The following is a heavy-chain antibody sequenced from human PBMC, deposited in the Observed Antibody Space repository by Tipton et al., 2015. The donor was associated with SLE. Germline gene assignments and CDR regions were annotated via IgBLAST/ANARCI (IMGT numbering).Heavy chain of an antibody. Sequence: GSLRLSCAASGFIFSDYYMSWIRQAPGKGLEWVSYISSSGSTIYYADSVKGRFTISRDNAKNSLYLQMNSLRPEDTALYYCAKGRRAGGVDVWGQGTLVTVSS. J-gene: IGHJ4*02. CDR1: GFIFSDYY. V-gene: IGHV3-11*01. D-gene: IGHD3-16*01. CDR3: AKGRRAGGVDV. CDR2: ISSSGSTI.